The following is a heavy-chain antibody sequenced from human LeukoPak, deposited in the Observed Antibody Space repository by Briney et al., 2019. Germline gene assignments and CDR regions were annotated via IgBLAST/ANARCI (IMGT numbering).Heavy chain of an antibody. D-gene: IGHD6-19*01. Sequence: SETLSLTCTVSSGSISSYYWSWIRQPAGKGLEWIGRIYTSGSTNYNPSLKSRVTMSVDTSKNQFSLKLSSVTAADTAVYYCARNPYPEGSGWVRNYYYGMDVWGQGTTVTVSS. CDR2: IYTSGST. CDR3: ARNPYPEGSGWVRNYYYGMDV. V-gene: IGHV4-4*07. CDR1: SGSISSYY. J-gene: IGHJ6*02.